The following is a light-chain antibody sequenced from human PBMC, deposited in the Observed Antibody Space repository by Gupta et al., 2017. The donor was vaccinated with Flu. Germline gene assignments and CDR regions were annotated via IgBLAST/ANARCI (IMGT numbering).Light chain of an antibody. CDR1: SSSIGSNT. CDR2: NDN. V-gene: IGLV1-44*01. J-gene: IGLJ2*01. Sequence: QSVLTQPPSASGTPGQRVTISCSGSSSSIGSNTVNWYQQFPGSAPKILFYNDNERPSGVPDRFSASKSGTSASLAISGLQAEDEADYYCAAWDDSRNGGVFGGGTKLTVL. CDR3: AAWDDSRNGGV.